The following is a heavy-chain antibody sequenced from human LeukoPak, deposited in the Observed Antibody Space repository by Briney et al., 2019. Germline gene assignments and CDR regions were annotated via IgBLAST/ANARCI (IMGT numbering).Heavy chain of an antibody. Sequence: ASVKVSCKVSGYTLTELSMHWVRQAPGKGLEWMGGFDPEDGETIYAQKFQGRVTTTEDTSTDTAYMELSSLRSEDTAVYYCATDPSWPVQLEPNYYYGMDVWGQGTTVTVSS. CDR2: FDPEDGET. J-gene: IGHJ6*02. D-gene: IGHD1-1*01. CDR3: ATDPSWPVQLEPNYYYGMDV. CDR1: GYTLTELS. V-gene: IGHV1-24*01.